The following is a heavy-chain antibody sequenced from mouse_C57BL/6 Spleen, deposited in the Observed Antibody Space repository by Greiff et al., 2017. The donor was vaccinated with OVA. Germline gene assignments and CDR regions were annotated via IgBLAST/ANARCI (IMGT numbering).Heavy chain of an antibody. D-gene: IGHD2-4*01. Sequence: VMLVESGPGLVQPSQSLSITCTVSGFSLTSSGVHWVRQSPGKGLEWLGVIWRGGSTDYNAAFMSRLSITKDNSKSQVFFKMNSLQADDTAIYYCAKTRGYDYDESAMDYWGQGTSVTVSS. V-gene: IGHV2-5*01. J-gene: IGHJ4*01. CDR2: IWRGGST. CDR1: GFSLTSSG. CDR3: AKTRGYDYDESAMDY.